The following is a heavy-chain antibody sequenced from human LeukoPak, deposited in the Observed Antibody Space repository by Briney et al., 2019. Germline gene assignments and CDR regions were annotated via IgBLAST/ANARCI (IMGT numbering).Heavy chain of an antibody. Sequence: SETLSLTCTVSGGSISSSSYYWGWIRQPPGKGLEWIGSIYYSGSTYYNPSLKSRVTISVDTSKNQFSLKLSSVTAADTAVYYCARGFFDTGTTFSNWFDPWGQGTLVTVSS. J-gene: IGHJ5*02. CDR3: ARGFFDTGTTFSNWFDP. V-gene: IGHV4-39*07. D-gene: IGHD1-7*01. CDR1: GGSISSSSYY. CDR2: IYYSGST.